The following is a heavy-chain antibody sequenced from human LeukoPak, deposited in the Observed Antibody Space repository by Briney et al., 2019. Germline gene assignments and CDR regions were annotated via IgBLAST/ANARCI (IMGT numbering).Heavy chain of an antibody. D-gene: IGHD4-11*01. CDR1: GFTFSIHW. J-gene: IGHJ4*02. Sequence: AGGSLRLSCAASGFTFSIHWMHWVRQAPGKGLVWVSRMNTDGTNTAYADSVKGRFTISRDNARNTLYLQMNSLRAEDTAVYYCAREGSFSGINALQYWGQGTVVTVSS. CDR3: AREGSFSGINALQY. V-gene: IGHV3-74*01. CDR2: MNTDGTNT.